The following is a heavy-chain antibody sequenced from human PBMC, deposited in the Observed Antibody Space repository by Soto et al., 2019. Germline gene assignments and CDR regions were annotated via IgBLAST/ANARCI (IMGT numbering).Heavy chain of an antibody. CDR3: ARLSAVRGVLHS. V-gene: IGHV4-39*02. J-gene: IGHJ4*02. Sequence: PSVPLSVTWRVAAASIIGRSSYSWSWNRPPPGKGLAWIGTIYYSGATYYSPSLQSRFTISVDQSKNHFSLVVSSLTAADTAVYFCARLSAVRGVLHSWGRGTLVTVSS. CDR1: AASIIGRSSYS. D-gene: IGHD3-10*01. CDR2: IYYSGAT.